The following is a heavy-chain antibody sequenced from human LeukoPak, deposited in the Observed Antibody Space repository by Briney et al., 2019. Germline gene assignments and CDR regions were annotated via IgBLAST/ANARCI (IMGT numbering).Heavy chain of an antibody. V-gene: IGHV3-33*06. Sequence: GWPLILSCAAAEFTFSSYGMRWLRQAPGNGLEWVAVIWYDGSNKYYADSVKGRFTISRDNSKSTLYLQMNSLRAEDTAVYYCAKDFFGSGSYYNEGDWFDPWGQGTLVTVSS. D-gene: IGHD3-10*01. CDR3: AKDFFGSGSYYNEGDWFDP. CDR1: EFTFSSYG. CDR2: IWYDGSNK. J-gene: IGHJ5*02.